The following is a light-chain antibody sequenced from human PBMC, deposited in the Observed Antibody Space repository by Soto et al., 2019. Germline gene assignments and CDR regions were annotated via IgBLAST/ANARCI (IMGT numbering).Light chain of an antibody. V-gene: IGKV1-5*03. CDR1: QTISSC. CDR2: KAF. CDR3: QHYNSYSEA. J-gene: IGKJ1*01. Sequence: DIQMTQSPSTLSGSVGDRVTITCRASQTISSCLAWYQQKPGKAPKLLIYKAFTLKSGVPSRFSGSGSGTEFTLTISSLQPDDFATYYCQHYNSYSEAFGQGPRWIS.